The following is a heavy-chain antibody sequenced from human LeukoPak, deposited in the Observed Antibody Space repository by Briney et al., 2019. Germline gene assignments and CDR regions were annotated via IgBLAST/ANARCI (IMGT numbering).Heavy chain of an antibody. CDR3: ARGDVLLRGVIGRFDP. CDR2: IYYSGST. J-gene: IGHJ5*02. V-gene: IGHV4-31*03. D-gene: IGHD3-10*01. Sequence: SQTLSLTCTVSGGSISSGGYSWSWIRQHPGKGLEWIGYIYYSGSTYYNPSLKSRVTISVDTSKRQFSLKLRSVTAADTAVYYCARGDVLLRGVIGRFDPWAQGTLVTVSS. CDR1: GGSISSGGYS.